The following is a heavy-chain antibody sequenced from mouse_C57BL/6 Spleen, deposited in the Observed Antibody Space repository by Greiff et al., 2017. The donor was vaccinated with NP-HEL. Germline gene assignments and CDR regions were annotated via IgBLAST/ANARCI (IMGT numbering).Heavy chain of an antibody. Sequence: EVQVVESGGGLVQPGGSMKLSCAASGFTFSNYWMNWVRQSPEKGLEWVAQIRLKSDNYATHYAESVKGRFTISRDDYKSSVYLQMNNLRAEDTGIYYCTPLYGPCAYYAMDYWGQGTSVTVSS. J-gene: IGHJ4*01. CDR3: TPLYGPCAYYAMDY. V-gene: IGHV6-3*01. D-gene: IGHD1-1*01. CDR1: GFTFSNYW. CDR2: IRLKSDNYAT.